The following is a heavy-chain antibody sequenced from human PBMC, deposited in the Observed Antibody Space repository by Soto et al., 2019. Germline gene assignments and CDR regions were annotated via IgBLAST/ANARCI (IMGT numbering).Heavy chain of an antibody. CDR3: AGGGGLRHTLDI. CDR2: ISADDGKT. CDR1: GYTLTELS. Sequence: GASVKVSCKVSGYTLTELSMHWVRQAPGKGLEWMGGISADDGKTNYAQKLQGRVTMTTDTSTSTAYMELRSLRSDDTAVYYCAGGGGLRHTLDIWGQGTMVTVSS. J-gene: IGHJ3*02. V-gene: IGHV1-24*01. D-gene: IGHD5-12*01.